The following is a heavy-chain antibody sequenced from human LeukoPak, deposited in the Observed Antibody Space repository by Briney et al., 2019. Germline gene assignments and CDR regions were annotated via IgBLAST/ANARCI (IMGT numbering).Heavy chain of an antibody. CDR3: ARGDYGDGPNY. V-gene: IGHV4-31*11. J-gene: IGHJ4*02. D-gene: IGHD4-17*01. CDR2: IFYSVST. Sequence: PSETLSLTSAHPVGSPTVGIYYSSWVRQLPREGLGWIGYIFYSVSTYNNPSLKSRVTISVDTSKNQFSLKLSSVTAADTAVYYCARGDYGDGPNYWGQGTLVTVFS. CDR1: VGSPTVGIYY.